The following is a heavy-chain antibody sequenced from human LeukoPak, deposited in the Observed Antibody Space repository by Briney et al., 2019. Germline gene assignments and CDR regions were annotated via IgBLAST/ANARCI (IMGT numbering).Heavy chain of an antibody. CDR2: MNPNSGNT. J-gene: IGHJ4*02. D-gene: IGHD6-13*01. CDR1: GYTFTSYD. Sequence: ASVKVSCKASGYTFTSYDINWVRRATGEGLEWMGWMNPNSGNTGYAQKFQGRVTITRNTSISTAYMELSSLRSEDTAVYYCARGGYSSSWYDYWGQGTLVTVSS. CDR3: ARGGYSSSWYDY. V-gene: IGHV1-8*03.